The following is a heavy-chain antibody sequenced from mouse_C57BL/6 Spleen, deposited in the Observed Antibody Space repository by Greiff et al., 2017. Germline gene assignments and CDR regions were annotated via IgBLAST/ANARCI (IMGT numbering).Heavy chain of an antibody. CDR1: GFTFSDYY. Sequence: EVMLVESEGGLVQPGSSMKLSCTASGFTFSDYYMAWVRQVPEKGLEWVANINYDGSSTYYLDSLKSRFIIPRDNAKNILYLQMSSLKSEDTATYYCARETTMVTTRYFDVWGTGTTVTVSS. CDR2: INYDGSST. CDR3: ARETTMVTTRYFDV. V-gene: IGHV5-16*01. D-gene: IGHD2-2*01. J-gene: IGHJ1*03.